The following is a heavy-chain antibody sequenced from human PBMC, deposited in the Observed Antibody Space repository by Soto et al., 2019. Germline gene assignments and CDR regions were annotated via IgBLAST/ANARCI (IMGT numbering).Heavy chain of an antibody. CDR1: GYTFTVYY. Sequence: SCKASGYTFTVYYMHWVRQAPGQGLEWMGWINPNSGGTNYAQKFQGWVTMTRDTSISTAYMELSRLRSDDTAVYYCARAGIAAAGHDAYDIWGQGTMFTVSS. V-gene: IGHV1-2*04. J-gene: IGHJ3*02. CDR2: INPNSGGT. D-gene: IGHD6-13*01. CDR3: ARAGIAAAGHDAYDI.